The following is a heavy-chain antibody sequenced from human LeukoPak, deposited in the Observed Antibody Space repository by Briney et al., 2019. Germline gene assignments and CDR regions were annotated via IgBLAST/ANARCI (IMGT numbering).Heavy chain of an antibody. Sequence: ETLSLTCTVSGGSISSSSYYWGWIRQAPGKGLEWVSSISSSSSYIYYADSVKGRFTISRDNAKNSLYLQMNSLRAEDTAVYYCARVNVGSDYWGQGTLVTVSS. CDR3: ARVNVGSDY. V-gene: IGHV3-21*01. CDR2: ISSSSSYI. D-gene: IGHD4-23*01. J-gene: IGHJ4*02. CDR1: GGSISSSS.